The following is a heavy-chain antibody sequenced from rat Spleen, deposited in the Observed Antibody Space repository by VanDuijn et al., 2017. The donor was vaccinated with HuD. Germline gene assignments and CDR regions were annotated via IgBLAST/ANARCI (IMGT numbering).Heavy chain of an antibody. CDR1: GFTFSDYD. J-gene: IGHJ2*01. CDR2: ISYDGSST. V-gene: IGHV5-20*01. D-gene: IGHD1-9*01. Sequence: EVLLVESDGGLVQPGRSLKLSCAASGFTFSDYDMAWVRQAPTKGLEWVASISYDGSSTYYRDSVKGRFTISRDNAKSTLYLQMDSLRSEDTATYYCTTRDYGYNYWGQGVMVTVSS. CDR3: TTRDYGYNY.